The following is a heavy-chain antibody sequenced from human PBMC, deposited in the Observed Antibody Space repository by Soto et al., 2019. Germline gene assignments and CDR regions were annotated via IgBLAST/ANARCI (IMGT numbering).Heavy chain of an antibody. J-gene: IGHJ6*03. Sequence: SETLSLTCTVSGGSISSYYWSWIRQPPGKGLEWIGYIYYSGSTNYNPSLKSRVTISVDTSKNQFSLKLSSVTAADTAVYYCARGPYYDFWSGYPQPYYYYYYMDVWGKGTTVTVSS. V-gene: IGHV4-59*01. CDR3: ARGPYYDFWSGYPQPYYYYYYMDV. CDR2: IYYSGST. CDR1: GGSISSYY. D-gene: IGHD3-3*01.